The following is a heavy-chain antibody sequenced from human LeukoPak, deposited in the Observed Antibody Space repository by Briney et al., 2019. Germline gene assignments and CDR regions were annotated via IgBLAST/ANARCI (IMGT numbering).Heavy chain of an antibody. Sequence: GASVKVSCKASGYTFTSYGISWVRQAPGQGVEWMGWISAYNGNTNYAQKLQGRVTMTTDTSTSTAYMELRSLRSDDTAVYYCAREASSGWYRAQFDYWGQGTLVTVSS. CDR2: ISAYNGNT. CDR1: GYTFTSYG. V-gene: IGHV1-18*01. J-gene: IGHJ4*02. CDR3: AREASSGWYRAQFDY. D-gene: IGHD6-19*01.